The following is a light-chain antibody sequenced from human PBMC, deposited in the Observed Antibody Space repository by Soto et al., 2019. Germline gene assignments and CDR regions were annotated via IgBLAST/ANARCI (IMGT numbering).Light chain of an antibody. CDR3: QHYNSFSKT. CDR2: DAS. J-gene: IGKJ1*01. CDR1: QSVRSN. V-gene: IGKV1-5*01. Sequence: MTQSPATLSGSPGERVTLSCRASQSVRSNLAWYQQKPGKAPKLLIYDASSLESGVPSRFSGSASGTEFTLTISSLQPDDFATYYCQHYNSFSKTFGQGTKVDIK.